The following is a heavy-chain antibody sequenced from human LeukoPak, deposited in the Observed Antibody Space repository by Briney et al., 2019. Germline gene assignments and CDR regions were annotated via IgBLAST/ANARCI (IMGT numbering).Heavy chain of an antibody. CDR3: ARVGYGGNYRAFDY. Sequence: GGSLRLSCAASGFTFSSYGMHWVRQAPGKGLEWVAVISYDGSNKYYADSVKGRFTISRDNSKNTLYLQMNSLRAEDTAVYYCARVGYGGNYRAFDYWGQGTLVTVSS. V-gene: IGHV3-30*03. D-gene: IGHD4-23*01. CDR1: GFTFSSYG. J-gene: IGHJ4*02. CDR2: ISYDGSNK.